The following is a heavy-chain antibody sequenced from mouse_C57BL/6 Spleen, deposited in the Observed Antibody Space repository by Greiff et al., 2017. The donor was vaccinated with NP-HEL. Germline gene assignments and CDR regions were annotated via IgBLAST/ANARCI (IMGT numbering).Heavy chain of an antibody. CDR1: GYAFSSSW. V-gene: IGHV1-82*01. D-gene: IGHD2-4*01. CDR2: IYPGDGDT. Sequence: VQVVESGPELVKPGASVKISCKASGYAFSSSWMNWVKQRPGKGLEWIGRIYPGDGDTNYNGKFKGKATLTADKSSSTAYMQLSSLTSEDSAVYFCAREGDDYDYAMDYWGQGTSVTVSS. CDR3: AREGDDYDYAMDY. J-gene: IGHJ4*01.